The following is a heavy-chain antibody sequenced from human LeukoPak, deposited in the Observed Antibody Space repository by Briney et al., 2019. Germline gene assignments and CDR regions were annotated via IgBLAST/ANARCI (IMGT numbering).Heavy chain of an antibody. CDR3: ARNYNFWSGYRDY. D-gene: IGHD3-3*01. J-gene: IGHJ4*02. Sequence: SETLSLTCAVYGGSFSGYCWSWIRQPPGKGLEWIGEINHSGSTNYNPSLKSRVTISVDTSKNQFSLKLSSVTAADTAVYYCARNYNFWSGYRDYWGQGTLVTVSS. CDR1: GGSFSGYC. CDR2: INHSGST. V-gene: IGHV4-34*01.